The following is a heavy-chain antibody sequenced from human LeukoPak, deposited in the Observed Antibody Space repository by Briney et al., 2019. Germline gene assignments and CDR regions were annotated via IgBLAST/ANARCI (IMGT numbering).Heavy chain of an antibody. V-gene: IGHV4-39*07. CDR2: IHYSGST. Sequence: SETLSLTCTVSGGSISSSRYYWGWIRQPPGKGLEWIGSIHYSGSTYYNPSLKSRVTISVDRSKNRFSLKLSSVTAADTAVYYCASSAGLVGPLDYWGQGTLVTVSS. D-gene: IGHD6-19*01. CDR1: GGSISSSRYY. J-gene: IGHJ4*02. CDR3: ASSAGLVGPLDY.